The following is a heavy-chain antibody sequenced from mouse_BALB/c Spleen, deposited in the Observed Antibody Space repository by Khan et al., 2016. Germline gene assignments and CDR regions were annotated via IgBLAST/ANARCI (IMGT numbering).Heavy chain of an antibody. Sequence: EVQLQESGPGLVKPSQSLSLTCSVPGYSITSGYYWNWIRQFPGNKLEWMGYISYDGSNNYNPSLKNRFSITRDTSRNQFFLKLNSVTTEYTATYYCGRWEFGSRRYYFDYWGQGTTLTVSS. V-gene: IGHV3-6*02. CDR1: GYSITSGYY. CDR3: GRWEFGSRRYYFDY. J-gene: IGHJ2*01. CDR2: ISYDGSN. D-gene: IGHD1-1*01.